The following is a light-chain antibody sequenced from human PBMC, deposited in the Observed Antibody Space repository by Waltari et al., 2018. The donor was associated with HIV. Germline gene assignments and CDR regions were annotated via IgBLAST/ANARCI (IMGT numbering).Light chain of an antibody. Sequence: DIQMTQSPSTLSASVGDRVTITCRASQSISSWLAWYRQKPGKAPNLLIYKASSLEGGVPSRFSGSGSGTEFTLTISSLQPEDFATYYCLQDYNYPFTFGPGTKVDIK. V-gene: IGKV1-5*03. CDR2: KAS. J-gene: IGKJ3*01. CDR1: QSISSW. CDR3: LQDYNYPFT.